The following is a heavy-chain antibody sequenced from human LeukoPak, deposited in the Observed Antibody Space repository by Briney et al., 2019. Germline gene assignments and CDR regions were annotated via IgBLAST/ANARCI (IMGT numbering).Heavy chain of an antibody. Sequence: GRSLRLSCTTSGFTFVDYGLSWVRQAPGKGLGWVGLIKSRAYGGTSEYAASVKGRFTISRDDSKNIAYLQMNSLKTEDTAVYYCTRDEVFWSGSIFDYWGQGTLVTVSS. D-gene: IGHD3-3*01. V-gene: IGHV3-49*04. CDR1: GFTFVDYG. CDR2: IKSRAYGGTS. J-gene: IGHJ4*02. CDR3: TRDEVFWSGSIFDY.